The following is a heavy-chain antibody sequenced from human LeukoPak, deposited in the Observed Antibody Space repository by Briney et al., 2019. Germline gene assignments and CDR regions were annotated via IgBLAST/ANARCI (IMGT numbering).Heavy chain of an antibody. CDR1: GFTFSSYS. CDR3: ARDGFVVVVPAAIGSDAFDI. J-gene: IGHJ3*02. CDR2: ISSSRSYI. V-gene: IGHV3-21*01. D-gene: IGHD2-2*01. Sequence: NSGGSLRLSCAASGFTFSSYSMNWVRQAPGKGLEWVSSISSSRSYIYYADSVKGRFTISRDNAKNSLYLQMNSLRAEDTAVYYCARDGFVVVVPAAIGSDAFDIWGQGTMVTVSS.